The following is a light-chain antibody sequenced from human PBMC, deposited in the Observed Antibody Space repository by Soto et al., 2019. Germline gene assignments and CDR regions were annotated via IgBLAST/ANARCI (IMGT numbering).Light chain of an antibody. CDR2: QAS. J-gene: IGKJ2*01. Sequence: DIQMTQSPTFLSASVGDRVTITCRASLSISSYLAWYHQKPGQAPKLLIYQASTLENGVPSRISGSGSGTEFTFTISSLQPDDFATYHCQQRNTYPFTFGQGTKLEI. CDR1: LSISSY. V-gene: IGKV1-5*03. CDR3: QQRNTYPFT.